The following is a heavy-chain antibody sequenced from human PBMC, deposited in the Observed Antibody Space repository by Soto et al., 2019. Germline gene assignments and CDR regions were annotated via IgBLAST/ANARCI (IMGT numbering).Heavy chain of an antibody. CDR1: GFTFSNAW. CDR2: IKSKTDGGTT. J-gene: IGHJ6*02. Sequence: LRLSCAASGFTFSNAWMSWVRQAPGKVLEWVGRIKSKTDGGTTDYAAPVKGRFTISRDDSKNTLYLQMNSLKTEDTAVYYCTTAMVRDYYYYGMDVWGQGTTVTVSS. D-gene: IGHD6-13*01. V-gene: IGHV3-15*01. CDR3: TTAMVRDYYYYGMDV.